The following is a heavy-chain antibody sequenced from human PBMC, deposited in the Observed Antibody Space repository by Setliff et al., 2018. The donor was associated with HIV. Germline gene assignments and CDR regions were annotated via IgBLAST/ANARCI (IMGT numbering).Heavy chain of an antibody. Sequence: SVKVSCKASGGTLTFYGLNWVRQAPGQGLEWMGKIIPKSDATDYAQKFRGRVTITADKSSNTVYLELTSLTSEDTAVYYCARELGEYCSGGTCYHHYYFDYWGPGTLVTVSS. CDR3: ARELGEYCSGGTCYHHYYFDY. CDR1: GGTLTFYG. D-gene: IGHD2-15*01. J-gene: IGHJ4*02. CDR2: IIPKSDAT. V-gene: IGHV1-69*06.